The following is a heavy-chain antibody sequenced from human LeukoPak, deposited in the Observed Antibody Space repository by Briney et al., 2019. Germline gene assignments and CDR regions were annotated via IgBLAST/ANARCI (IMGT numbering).Heavy chain of an antibody. V-gene: IGHV1-18*01. D-gene: IGHD3-22*01. Sequence: GASVKVTCKASGYTFSNYVMTWVRQAPGQGLEWMGWISAYNGNTNYAQKLQGRVTMTTDTSTSTAYMELRSLRSDDTAVYYCARDLHRESYYDSSGYYPNFDYWGQGTLVTVSS. CDR2: ISAYNGNT. CDR1: GYTFSNYV. J-gene: IGHJ4*02. CDR3: ARDLHRESYYDSSGYYPNFDY.